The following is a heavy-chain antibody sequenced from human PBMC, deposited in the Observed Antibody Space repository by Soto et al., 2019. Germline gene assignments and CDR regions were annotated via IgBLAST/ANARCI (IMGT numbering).Heavy chain of an antibody. V-gene: IGHV3-23*01. CDR2: ITDTGGDT. D-gene: IGHD6-13*01. CDR3: AGEISSSWSDYYYGMDV. J-gene: IGHJ6*02. CDR1: GITFGSRA. Sequence: PVGSLRLSCVASGITFGSRAMSWVRQAPGEGLEWVSTITDTGGDTKYADSVRGRFTMSRDNSKNTLYLQMNSLRAEDTAVYYCAGEISSSWSDYYYGMDVWGQGTTVTVSS.